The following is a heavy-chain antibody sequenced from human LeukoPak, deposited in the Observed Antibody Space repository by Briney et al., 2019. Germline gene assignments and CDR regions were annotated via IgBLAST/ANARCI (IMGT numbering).Heavy chain of an antibody. CDR1: GGSISSSSYY. CDR2: IYHSGST. V-gene: IGHV4-39*07. Sequence: SETLSLTCTVSGGSISSSSYYWGWIRQPPGKGLEWIGYIYHSGSTYYNPSLKSRVTISVDRSKNQFSLKLSSVTAADTAVYYCARVGDFWSGYDYWGQGTLVTVSS. CDR3: ARVGDFWSGYDY. D-gene: IGHD3-3*01. J-gene: IGHJ4*02.